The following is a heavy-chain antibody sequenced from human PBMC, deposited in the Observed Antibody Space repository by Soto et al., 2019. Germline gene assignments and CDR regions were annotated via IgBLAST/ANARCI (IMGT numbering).Heavy chain of an antibody. Sequence: SETLSLTCTVSGGSISSSSYYWGWIRQPPGKGLEWIGSIYYSGSTYYNPSLKSRVTISVDTSKNQFSLKLSSVTAADTAVYYCARHYKASWGNYFDYWGQGTLVTVSS. D-gene: IGHD3-16*01. CDR1: GGSISSSSYY. V-gene: IGHV4-39*01. J-gene: IGHJ4*02. CDR3: ARHYKASWGNYFDY. CDR2: IYYSGST.